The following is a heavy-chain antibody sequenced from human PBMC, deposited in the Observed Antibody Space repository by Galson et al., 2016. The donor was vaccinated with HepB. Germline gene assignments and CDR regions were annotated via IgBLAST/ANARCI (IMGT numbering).Heavy chain of an antibody. CDR2: IWYDGSNK. CDR3: ARDPPTVTTSPPDY. D-gene: IGHD4-17*01. J-gene: IGHJ4*02. Sequence: SLRLSCAASGFTFSSFAMHWVRQAPGKGLEWVAVIWYDGSNKYYADSVKGRFTIASDNSKNTVYLQMNSLRAADTAVYYCARDPPTVTTSPPDYWGQGTLATVSS. CDR1: GFTFSSFA. V-gene: IGHV3-33*01.